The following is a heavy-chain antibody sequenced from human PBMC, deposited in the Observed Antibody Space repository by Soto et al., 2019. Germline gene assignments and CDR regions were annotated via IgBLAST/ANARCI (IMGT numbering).Heavy chain of an antibody. D-gene: IGHD3-3*01. CDR3: AKDRVTIFGVVMVDYFDY. CDR2: ISGSGGST. Sequence: EVQLLESGGGLVQPGGSLRLSCAASGFTFSSYAMSWVRQAPGKGLEWVSAISGSGGSTYYADSVKGRFTISRDNSKNPLYLQMNSMRAEDTAVYYCAKDRVTIFGVVMVDYFDYWGQGPLVTVSS. CDR1: GFTFSSYA. J-gene: IGHJ4*02. V-gene: IGHV3-23*01.